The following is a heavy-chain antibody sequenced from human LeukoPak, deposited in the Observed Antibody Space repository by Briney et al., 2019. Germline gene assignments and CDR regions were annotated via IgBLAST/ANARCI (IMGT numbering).Heavy chain of an antibody. CDR1: GYTFTSYG. CDR3: ARQPGIAVAGTVGDFDY. V-gene: IGHV1-18*01. Sequence: PGASVKVSCKASGYTFTSYGISWVRQAPGQGLEWMGWISAYNGNTNYAQKLQGRVTMTTDTSTSTAYMELRSLRSDDTAVYYCARQPGIAVAGTVGDFDYWGQGTLVTVSS. D-gene: IGHD6-19*01. J-gene: IGHJ4*02. CDR2: ISAYNGNT.